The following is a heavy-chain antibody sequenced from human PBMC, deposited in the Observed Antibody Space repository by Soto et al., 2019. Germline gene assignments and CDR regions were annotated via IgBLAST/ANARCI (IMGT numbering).Heavy chain of an antibody. Sequence: SETLSLTCAVSSGSISSNSYYWGRHPPPPGKGLEWIGYIYYSGSTNYNPSLKSRVTISVDTSKNQFSLKLSSVTAADTAVYYCARQSPFPGGYFDYWGQGTLVTVSS. J-gene: IGHJ4*02. CDR2: IYYSGST. V-gene: IGHV4-61*05. CDR1: SGSISSNSYY. D-gene: IGHD2-21*01. CDR3: ARQSPFPGGYFDY.